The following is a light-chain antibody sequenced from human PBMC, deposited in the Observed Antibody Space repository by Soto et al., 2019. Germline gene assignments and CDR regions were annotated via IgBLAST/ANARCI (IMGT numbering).Light chain of an antibody. CDR3: GTWDSSLSAVV. J-gene: IGLJ1*01. CDR2: DNN. V-gene: IGLV1-51*01. CDR1: SSNIGNNY. Sequence: QSVLTQPPSVSAAPGQKVTNSCSGSSSNIGNNYVSWYQQLPGTAPKLLIYDNNKRPSGIPDRFSGSKSGTSATLGITGLQTGDEADYYCGTWDSSLSAVVFGTGTKLTVL.